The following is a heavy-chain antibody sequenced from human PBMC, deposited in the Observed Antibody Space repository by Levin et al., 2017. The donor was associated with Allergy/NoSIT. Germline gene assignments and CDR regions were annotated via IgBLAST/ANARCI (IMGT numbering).Heavy chain of an antibody. D-gene: IGHD6-19*01. CDR2: IYYSGST. J-gene: IGHJ3*02. CDR1: GGSVSSSSYY. Sequence: SQTLSLTCSVSGGSVSSSSYYWSWIRQPPGKGLEWIGYIYYSGSTNYNPSLESRVTISVDTSKNQFSLNLTSVTPADTAVYFCARAPIAGWLRAIWGQGTMVAVSS. V-gene: IGHV4-61*01. CDR3: ARAPIAGWLRAI.